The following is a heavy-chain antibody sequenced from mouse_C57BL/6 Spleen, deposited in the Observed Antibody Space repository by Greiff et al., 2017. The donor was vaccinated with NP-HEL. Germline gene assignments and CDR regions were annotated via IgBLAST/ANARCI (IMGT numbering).Heavy chain of an antibody. CDR3: SRHEGSNFAWFAY. J-gene: IGHJ3*01. D-gene: IGHD4-1*01. CDR1: EYEFPSHD. V-gene: IGHV5-2*01. Sequence: DVHLVESGGGLVQPGESLKLSCESNEYEFPSHDMSWVRKTPEKRLELVAAINSDGGSTYYSDTMERRFIITRDNTKKTLYLQMSSLRSEDTALYYWSRHEGSNFAWFAYWGQGTLVTVSA. CDR2: INSDGGST.